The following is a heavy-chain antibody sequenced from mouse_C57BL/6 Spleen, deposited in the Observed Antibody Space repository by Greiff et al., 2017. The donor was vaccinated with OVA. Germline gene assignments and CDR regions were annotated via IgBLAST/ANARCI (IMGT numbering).Heavy chain of an antibody. D-gene: IGHD1-1*01. J-gene: IGHJ2*01. CDR2: IHPNSGST. Sequence: VQLQQPGAELVKPGASVKLSCKASGYTFTSYWMHWVKQRPGQGLEWIGMIHPNSGSTNYNEKFKSKATLTVDKSSSTAYMQLSSLTSEDSAVYDCARGATVVARDFDDWGQGTTLTVSS. CDR1: GYTFTSYW. V-gene: IGHV1-64*01. CDR3: ARGATVVARDFDD.